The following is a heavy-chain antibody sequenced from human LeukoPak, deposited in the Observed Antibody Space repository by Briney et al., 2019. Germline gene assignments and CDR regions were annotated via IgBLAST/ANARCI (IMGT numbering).Heavy chain of an antibody. V-gene: IGHV3-11*01. D-gene: IGHD6-13*01. Sequence: GGSLRLPCAVSGFTFSDYYMSWIRQAPGKGLEWVSYVSSGGSTISHADSVKGRFTISRDNAENSLYLQMNSLRAEDTAVYYCARRAAAGRCFAYWGQGTLVTVSS. CDR3: ARRAAAGRCFAY. J-gene: IGHJ4*02. CDR2: VSSGGSTI. CDR1: GFTFSDYY.